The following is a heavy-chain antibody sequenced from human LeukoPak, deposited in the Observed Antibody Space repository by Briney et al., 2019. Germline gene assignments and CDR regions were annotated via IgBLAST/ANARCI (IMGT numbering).Heavy chain of an antibody. Sequence: SVKVSCKASGGTFSSYAISWVRQAPGQGLEWMGGIIPIFGTANYAQKFQGRVTITTDESTSTAYMVLSSLRSEDTAVYYCARGHGVVITAFDYWGQGTLVTVSS. D-gene: IGHD3-3*01. V-gene: IGHV1-69*05. CDR1: GGTFSSYA. CDR2: IIPIFGTA. J-gene: IGHJ4*02. CDR3: ARGHGVVITAFDY.